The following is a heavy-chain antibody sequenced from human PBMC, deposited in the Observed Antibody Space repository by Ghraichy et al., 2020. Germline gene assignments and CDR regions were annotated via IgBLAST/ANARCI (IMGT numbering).Heavy chain of an antibody. CDR2: ISSSSSYI. J-gene: IGHJ4*02. CDR3: ARVSSIAVAGNVGY. V-gene: IGHV3-21*01. Sequence: GGSLRLSCAASGFTFSSYSMHWVRQAPGKGLEWVSSISSSSSYIYYADSVKGRFTISRDNAKNSLYLQMNSLRAEDTAVYYCARVSSIAVAGNVGYWGQGTLFTVSS. CDR1: GFTFSSYS. D-gene: IGHD6-19*01.